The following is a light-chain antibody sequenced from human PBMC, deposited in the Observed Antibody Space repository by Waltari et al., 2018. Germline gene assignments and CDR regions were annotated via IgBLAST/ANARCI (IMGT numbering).Light chain of an antibody. CDR2: HSS. CDR3: QHYESLPVT. CDR1: QSISEY. Sequence: EIVLTQSPGTVSLSLGAGANLPCRTSQSISEYLAWYQQKPGQAPSLLIYHSSSSATGIPDRFSGSGSGTDFRLTISRLEPEDFAVYYCQHYESLPVTFGQGTKVEIK. V-gene: IGKV3-20*01. J-gene: IGKJ1*01.